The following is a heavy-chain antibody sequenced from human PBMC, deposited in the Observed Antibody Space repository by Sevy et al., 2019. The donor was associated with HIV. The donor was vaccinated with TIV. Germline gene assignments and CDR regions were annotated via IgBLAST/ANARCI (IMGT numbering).Heavy chain of an antibody. J-gene: IGHJ6*02. CDR2: INSDGSST. V-gene: IGHV3-74*01. CDR3: ARGGWSISTAVMDV. Sequence: GGSLRLSCAASGFTFSSYWMHWVRQAPGKGLVWVSRINSDGSSTSYADSVKGRFTISRVNAKNTLYLQMNSLRAEGTAVYYCARGGWSISTAVMDVWGQGTTVTVSS. CDR1: GFTFSSYW. D-gene: IGHD2-2*01.